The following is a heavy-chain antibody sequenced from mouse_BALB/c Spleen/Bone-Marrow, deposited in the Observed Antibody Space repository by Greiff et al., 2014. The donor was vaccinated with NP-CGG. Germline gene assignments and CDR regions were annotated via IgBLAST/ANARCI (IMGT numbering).Heavy chain of an antibody. V-gene: IGHV1-55*01. CDR1: GYTFTSYW. CDR2: IYPGSDST. J-gene: IGHJ2*01. Sequence: QVHVKQSGAELVKPGTSVKMSCKASGYTFTSYWMHWVKQRPGQGLEWIGDIYPGSDSTNYNEKFKSKATLTVDTSSSTNYMQLSSLTSENSAVYYCARRDDYDDYYFAYWGQGTTLTVSS. CDR3: ARRDDYDDYYFAY. D-gene: IGHD2-4*01.